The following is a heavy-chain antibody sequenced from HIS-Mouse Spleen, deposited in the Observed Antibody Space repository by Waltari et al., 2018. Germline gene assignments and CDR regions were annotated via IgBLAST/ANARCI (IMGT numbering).Heavy chain of an antibody. J-gene: IGHJ2*01. CDR2: IYYSGST. CDR1: GGPIRSSGYY. V-gene: IGHV4-39*07. D-gene: IGHD6-13*01. Sequence: QLQLQESGPGLVTPSATLSLTCPVSGGPIRSSGYYRGWIRQPPGKGLEWIGSIYYSGSTYYNPSLKSRVTISVDTSKNQFSLKLSSVTAADTAVYYCAREIPYSSSWYDWYFDLWGRGTLVTVSS. CDR3: AREIPYSSSWYDWYFDL.